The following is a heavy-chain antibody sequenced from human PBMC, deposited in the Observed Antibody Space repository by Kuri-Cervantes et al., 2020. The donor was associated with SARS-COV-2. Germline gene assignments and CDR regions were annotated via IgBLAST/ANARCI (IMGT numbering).Heavy chain of an antibody. CDR2: IKQDGSEK. CDR1: GFTLSSCS. D-gene: IGHD2-2*01. Sequence: GESLKISCAASGFTLSSCSLNWVRQAPGKGLEWVANIKQDGSEKYYVDSVKGRFTISRDNAKNSLYLQMNSLRAEDTAVYYCAREGFQYQLLRGAYFDYWGQGTLVTVSS. CDR3: AREGFQYQLLRGAYFDY. V-gene: IGHV3-7*05. J-gene: IGHJ4*02.